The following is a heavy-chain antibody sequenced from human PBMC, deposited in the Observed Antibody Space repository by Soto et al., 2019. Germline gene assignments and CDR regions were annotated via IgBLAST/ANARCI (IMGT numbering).Heavy chain of an antibody. V-gene: IGHV5-10-1*01. J-gene: IGHJ4*01. CDR3: ARQIYDSDTGPNFQYYFDS. D-gene: IGHD3-22*01. Sequence: ESLKISVKGSGYSFAGYWITWVRQNPGKGLEWMGRIDPSDSQTYYSPSFRGHVTISATKSITTVFLQWSSLRASDTAMYYCARQIYDSDTGPNFQYYFDSWGQGTPVTVSS. CDR2: IDPSDSQT. CDR1: GYSFAGYW.